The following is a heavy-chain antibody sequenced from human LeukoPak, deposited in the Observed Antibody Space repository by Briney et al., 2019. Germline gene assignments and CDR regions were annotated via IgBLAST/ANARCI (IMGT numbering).Heavy chain of an antibody. Sequence: SETLSLTCTVSGGSISSGGYYWSWIRQHPGKGLEWIGYIYYSGSTYYNPSLKSRVTISVDTSKNQFSLKLSSVTAADTAVYYCASLWFGELPGHYWGQGTLVTVSS. CDR2: IYYSGST. V-gene: IGHV4-31*03. D-gene: IGHD3-10*01. CDR1: GGSISSGGYY. CDR3: ASLWFGELPGHY. J-gene: IGHJ4*02.